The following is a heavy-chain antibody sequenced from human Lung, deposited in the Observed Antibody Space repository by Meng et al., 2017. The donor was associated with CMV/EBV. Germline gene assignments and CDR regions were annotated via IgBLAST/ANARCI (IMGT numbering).Heavy chain of an antibody. J-gene: IGHJ4*02. CDR3: ARQAYAYQPLAD. CDR1: GFVFSSST. CDR2: ISYDQKTR. Sequence: YAASGFVFSSSTRHGVRQVPGKGLEWVALISYDQKTRFYAGSVKGRFSISRDNSKNIVSLDLTSPTIDDTAIYFCARQAYAYQPLADWGQGTLVTVSS. V-gene: IGHV3-30*03. D-gene: IGHD2-2*01.